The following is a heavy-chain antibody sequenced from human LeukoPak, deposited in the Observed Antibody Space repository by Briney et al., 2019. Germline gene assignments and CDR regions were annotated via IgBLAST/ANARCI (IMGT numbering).Heavy chain of an antibody. V-gene: IGHV3-48*02. CDR1: GFTFSTYS. J-gene: IGHJ4*02. CDR3: ARERPHFDY. CDR2: ISSGSSTI. Sequence: GGSLRLSCAASGFTFSTYSMNWVRQAPGKRLEWVSYISSGSSTIYYADSVKGRFTISRDNAKNSLYLQMNSLRDEDTAVYYGARERPHFDYWGQGTLVTVSS.